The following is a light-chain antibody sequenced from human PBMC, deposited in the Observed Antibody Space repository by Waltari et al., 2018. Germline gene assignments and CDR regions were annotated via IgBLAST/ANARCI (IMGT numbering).Light chain of an antibody. Sequence: QLVLTQSPSASASLGASVKLTYTLSSGHSNYAIAWHQQQPEKGPRFLMNLNSDGSHSRGDGISDRFSGSSSGSERYLTISSLQSEDEADYYCQTWDTGIWVFGGGTKLTV. J-gene: IGLJ3*02. CDR2: LNSDGSH. V-gene: IGLV4-69*01. CDR3: QTWDTGIWV. CDR1: SGHSNYA.